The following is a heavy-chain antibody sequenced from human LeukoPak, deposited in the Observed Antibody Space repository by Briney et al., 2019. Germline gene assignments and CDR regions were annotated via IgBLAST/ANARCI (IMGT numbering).Heavy chain of an antibody. D-gene: IGHD3-10*01. V-gene: IGHV4-39*07. J-gene: IGHJ4*02. CDR2: INHSGST. CDR3: ARGWGSGSYSSIDY. Sequence: SETLSLTCTVSGGSISSSSYYWGWIRQPPGKGLEWIGEINHSGSTNYNPSLKSRVTISVDTSKNQFSLKLSSVTAADTAVYYCARGWGSGSYSSIDYWGQGTLVTVSS. CDR1: GGSISSSSYY.